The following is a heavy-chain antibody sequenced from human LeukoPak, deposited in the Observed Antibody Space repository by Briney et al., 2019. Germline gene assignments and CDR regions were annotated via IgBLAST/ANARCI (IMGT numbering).Heavy chain of an antibody. CDR2: INTDGGTT. CDR1: GFTFSSYW. CDR3: ARDNDAYCGGDCLN. V-gene: IGHV3-74*01. D-gene: IGHD2-21*02. J-gene: IGHJ4*02. Sequence: GGSLRLSCVASGFTFSSYWMHWVRQAPGKGLVWVSRINTDGGTTTYADSVKGRFTISRDNAKNSLYLQMNSLRAEDTAVYYCARDNDAYCGGDCLNWGQGTLVTVSS.